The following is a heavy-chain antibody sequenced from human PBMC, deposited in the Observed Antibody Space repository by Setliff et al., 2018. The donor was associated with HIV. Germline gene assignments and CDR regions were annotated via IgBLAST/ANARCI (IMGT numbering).Heavy chain of an antibody. J-gene: IGHJ4*02. V-gene: IGHV4-34*01. D-gene: IGHD6-19*01. Sequence: PSETLSLTCAVYGGPFSGYYWSWIRQPPGKGLEWIGEVTHSGRTNYNPSLESRVTTSVDTSKKQFSLRLTSVTAADTAVYYCARGVRDNSGWSSYYFDYWGQGTLVTSPQ. CDR3: ARGVRDNSGWSSYYFDY. CDR2: VTHSGRT. CDR1: GGPFSGYY.